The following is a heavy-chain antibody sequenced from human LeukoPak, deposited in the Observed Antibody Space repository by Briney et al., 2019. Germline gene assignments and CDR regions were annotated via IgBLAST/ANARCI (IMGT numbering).Heavy chain of an antibody. D-gene: IGHD3-9*01. J-gene: IGHJ3*02. Sequence: GGSLRLSCAASGFTFSSYEMNWVRQAPGKGLEWVSYISSSGSTIYYADPVKGRFTISRDNAKNSLYLQMNSLRAEDTAVYYCARDGMADILTGYPFGAFDIWGQGTMVTVSS. CDR1: GFTFSSYE. V-gene: IGHV3-48*03. CDR2: ISSSGSTI. CDR3: ARDGMADILTGYPFGAFDI.